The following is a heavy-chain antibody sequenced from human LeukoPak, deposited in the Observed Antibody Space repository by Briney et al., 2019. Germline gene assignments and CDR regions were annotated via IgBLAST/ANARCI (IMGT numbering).Heavy chain of an antibody. V-gene: IGHV3-13*04. CDR2: IGTAGDT. CDR3: ARDRGSGWHRAFDI. CDR1: GFTFSSYD. J-gene: IGHJ3*02. D-gene: IGHD6-19*01. Sequence: PGGSLRLSCAASGFTFSSYDMHWVRQATGKGLEWVSAIGTAGDTYYPGSVKGRFTISRENAKNSLYLQMNSLRAGDTAVYYCARDRGSGWHRAFDIWGQGTTVTVSS.